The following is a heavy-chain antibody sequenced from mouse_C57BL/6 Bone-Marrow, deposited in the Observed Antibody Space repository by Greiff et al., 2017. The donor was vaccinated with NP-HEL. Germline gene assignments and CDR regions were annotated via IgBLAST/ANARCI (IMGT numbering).Heavy chain of an antibody. CDR1: GFNIKDDY. D-gene: IGHD1-1*01. J-gene: IGHJ2*01. CDR3: TTNYGSLHFDY. V-gene: IGHV14-4*01. CDR2: IDPENGDT. Sequence: VQLQQSGAELVRPGASVKLSCTASGFNIKDDYMHWVKQRPEQGLEWIGWIDPENGDTEYASKVQGKATITADTSSNTAYLQLSSLTSEDTAVYYCTTNYGSLHFDYWGQGTTLTVSS.